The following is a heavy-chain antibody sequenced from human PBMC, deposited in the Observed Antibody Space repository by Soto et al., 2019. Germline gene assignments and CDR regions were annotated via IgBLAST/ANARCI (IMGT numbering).Heavy chain of an antibody. CDR2: IRDKTYSYTT. CDR3: ARAATQSNKDYDN. V-gene: IGHV3-72*01. D-gene: IGHD3-22*01. Sequence: EVQLAESGGGLVQPGGSLRLSCAASGFTFSDHYMDWVRQAPGKGLEWVGRIRDKTYSYTTDYAASVKGRFSISRDDSKNSLYLQMNSLKTEDTAVYYCARAATQSNKDYDNWGQGTLVTVSS. J-gene: IGHJ4*02. CDR1: GFTFSDHY.